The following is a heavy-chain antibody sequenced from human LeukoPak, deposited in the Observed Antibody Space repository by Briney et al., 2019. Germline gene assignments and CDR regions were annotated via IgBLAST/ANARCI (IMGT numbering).Heavy chain of an antibody. CDR1: GGSISSGGYY. Sequence: SQTLSLTCTVSGGSISSGGYYWSWIRQPPGKGLEWIGYIYHSGSTYYNPSLKSRVTISVDTSKNQFSLKLSSVTAADTAVYYCARGTNTFRGYSSGLFFDYWGQGTLVTVSS. CDR2: IYHSGST. J-gene: IGHJ4*02. D-gene: IGHD6-19*01. CDR3: ARGTNTFRGYSSGLFFDY. V-gene: IGHV4-30-2*01.